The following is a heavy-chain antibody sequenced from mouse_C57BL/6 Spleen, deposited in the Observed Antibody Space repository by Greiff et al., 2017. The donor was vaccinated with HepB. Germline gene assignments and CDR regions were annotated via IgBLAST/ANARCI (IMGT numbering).Heavy chain of an antibody. D-gene: IGHD1-1*01. CDR2: INPGSGGT. CDR1: GYAFTNYL. Sequence: QVQLKQSGAELVRPGTSVKVSCKASGYAFTNYLIEWVKQRPGQGLEWIGVINPGSGGTKYNEKFKGKATLTADKSSSTAYMQRSSLTSEDSAVYFCARGFTTVVGTDYWGQGTTLTVSA. J-gene: IGHJ2*01. V-gene: IGHV1-54*01. CDR3: ARGFTTVVGTDY.